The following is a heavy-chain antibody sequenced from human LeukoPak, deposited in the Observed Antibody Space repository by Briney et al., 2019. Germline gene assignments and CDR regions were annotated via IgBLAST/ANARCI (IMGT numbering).Heavy chain of an antibody. J-gene: IGHJ4*02. CDR1: GFTFSSYG. CDR3: AKGDHTFDY. Sequence: GGSLRLSCAASGFTFSSYGMHWVRQAPGKGLEWVAVISYDGSNKYYADSVKGRFTNSRDNSKNTLYLQMNSLRAEDTAVYYCAKGDHTFDYWGQGTLVTVSS. V-gene: IGHV3-30*18. CDR2: ISYDGSNK.